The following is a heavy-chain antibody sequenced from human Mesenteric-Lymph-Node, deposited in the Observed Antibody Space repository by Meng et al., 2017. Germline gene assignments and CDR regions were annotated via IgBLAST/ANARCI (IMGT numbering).Heavy chain of an antibody. CDR1: GFTFSSYA. CDR2: ISGSGGST. J-gene: IGHJ4*02. Sequence: GGSLRLSCAASGFTFSSYAMSWVRQAPGKGLEWVSAISGSGGSTYYADSVKGRFTISRDNSKNTLYLQMNSLRAEDTAVYYCAKACDSSGDSRGYFDYWGQGTLVTVSS. V-gene: IGHV3-23*01. D-gene: IGHD3-22*01. CDR3: AKACDSSGDSRGYFDY.